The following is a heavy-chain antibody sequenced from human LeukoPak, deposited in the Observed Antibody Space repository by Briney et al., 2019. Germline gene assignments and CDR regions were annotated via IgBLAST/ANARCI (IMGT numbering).Heavy chain of an antibody. CDR3: AREGLGSADGEY. CDR2: IYYSGTT. CDR1: GGSISSSSFY. V-gene: IGHV4-39*07. Sequence: PSETLSLTCTVSGGSISSSSFYWGWIRQPPGKGLEWIGSIYYSGTTYYNPSLKSRVTISIDTSNNQFSLKLNSVTAADTAVYYCAREGLGSADGEYWGQGTLVTVSS. D-gene: IGHD3-10*01. J-gene: IGHJ4*02.